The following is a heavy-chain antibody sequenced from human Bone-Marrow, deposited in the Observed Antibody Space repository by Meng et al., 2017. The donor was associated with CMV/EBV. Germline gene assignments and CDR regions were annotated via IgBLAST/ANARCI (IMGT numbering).Heavy chain of an antibody. Sequence: SETLSLTCIVSGDSMISYYWSWIRQPPGKRLEWIGAISWSGSTNHNPSLKTRVTMSVDTDKNQSSLKLSSVTAADTAVYYCAREGRILEAFDMWGQGTVVTVSS. CDR2: ISWSGST. D-gene: IGHD3-9*01. J-gene: IGHJ3*02. V-gene: IGHV4-59*01. CDR1: GDSMISYY. CDR3: AREGRILEAFDM.